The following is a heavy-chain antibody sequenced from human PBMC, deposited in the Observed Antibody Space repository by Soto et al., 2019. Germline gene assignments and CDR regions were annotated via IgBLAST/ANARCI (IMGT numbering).Heavy chain of an antibody. CDR2: IYYSGST. D-gene: IGHD6-13*01. CDR1: GGSISSYY. Sequence: SETLSLTCTVSGGSISSYYWSWIRQPPGKGLEWIGYIYYSGSTNYNPSLKSRVTISVDTSKNQFSLKLSSVTAADTAVYYCARDNIAAAGTFDYWGQGTLVTVSS. J-gene: IGHJ4*02. V-gene: IGHV4-59*01. CDR3: ARDNIAAAGTFDY.